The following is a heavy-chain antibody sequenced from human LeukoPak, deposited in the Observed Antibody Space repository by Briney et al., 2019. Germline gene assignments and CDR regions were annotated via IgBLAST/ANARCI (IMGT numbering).Heavy chain of an antibody. CDR2: IYYSGST. J-gene: IGHJ4*02. CDR1: GGSISSYY. D-gene: IGHD3-22*01. V-gene: IGHV4-59*01. Sequence: SETLSLTCTVSGGSISSYYWSWIRQPPGKGLEWIGYIYYSGSTNYNPSLKSRVTISVDTSKNQFSLKLSSVTAADTAVYYCARVGGTYYYDSSGYLGWYYFDYWGQGTLVTVSS. CDR3: ARVGGTYYYDSSGYLGWYYFDY.